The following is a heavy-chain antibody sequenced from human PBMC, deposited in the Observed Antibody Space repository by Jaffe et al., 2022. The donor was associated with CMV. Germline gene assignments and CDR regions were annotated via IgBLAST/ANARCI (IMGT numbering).Heavy chain of an antibody. CDR3: TRAHYDFWSGYYGGDY. CDR1: GFTFGDYA. D-gene: IGHD3-3*01. Sequence: EVQLVESGGGLVQPGRSLRLSCTASGFTFGDYAMSWVRQAPGKGLEWVGFIRSKAYGGTTEYAASVKGRFTISRDDSKSIAYLQMNSLKTEDTAVYYCTRAHYDFWSGYYGGDYWGQGTLVTVSS. J-gene: IGHJ4*02. V-gene: IGHV3-49*04. CDR2: IRSKAYGGTT.